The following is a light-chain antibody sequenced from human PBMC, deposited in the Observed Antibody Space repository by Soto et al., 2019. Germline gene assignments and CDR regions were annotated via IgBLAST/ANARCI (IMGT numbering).Light chain of an antibody. CDR3: QKYNSAPRVT. V-gene: IGKV1-27*01. CDR2: AAS. CDR1: QGISNY. Sequence: DIQMTQSPSSLSASVGDRVTITCRASQGISNYLAWYQQKPGKVPKLLIYAASTLQSGVPSRFSGSGSGTYFTLPISSLQPEDVATYYCQKYNSAPRVTFGQGTRLEIK. J-gene: IGKJ5*01.